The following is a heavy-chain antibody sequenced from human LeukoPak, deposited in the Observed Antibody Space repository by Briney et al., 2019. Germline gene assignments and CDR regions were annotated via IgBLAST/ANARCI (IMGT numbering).Heavy chain of an antibody. V-gene: IGHV1-2*02. Sequence: ASVKVSCKASGYIFTGYWIHWVRQAPGQGLEWMGFINANSGNTNYAQKFQGRVTMTRDTSITTAYMELSSPTADDTAVYYCAREMRPATTTLVACWGQGTQVTVSS. D-gene: IGHD1-1*01. CDR1: GYIFTGYW. CDR2: INANSGNT. CDR3: AREMRPATTTLVAC. J-gene: IGHJ4*02.